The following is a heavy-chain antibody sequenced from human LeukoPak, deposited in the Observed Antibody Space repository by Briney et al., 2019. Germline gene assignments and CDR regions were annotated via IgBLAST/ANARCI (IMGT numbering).Heavy chain of an antibody. CDR1: GGTFSRYA. V-gene: IGHV1-69*04. D-gene: IGHD4-11*01. Sequence: ASVKVSCKASGGTFSRYAISWVRQAPGQGLEWMGRIIPILGIANYAQKFQGRVTITADKSTSTAYMELSSLRSEDTAVYYCARDGRLPALDYWGQGTLVTVSS. J-gene: IGHJ4*02. CDR3: ARDGRLPALDY. CDR2: IIPILGIA.